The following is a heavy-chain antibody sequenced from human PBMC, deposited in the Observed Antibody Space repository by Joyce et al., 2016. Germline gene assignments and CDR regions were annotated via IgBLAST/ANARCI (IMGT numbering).Heavy chain of an antibody. J-gene: IGHJ4*02. CDR3: AKDRGRYGSGSYSLDY. CDR2: ISHDGSDK. D-gene: IGHD3-10*01. CDR1: GFAFNSYG. V-gene: IGHV3-30*18. Sequence: QVHLVESGGGVVQPGRSLTLSCKASGFAFNSYGMVWVRQAPGKGLELVALISHDGSDKFYGDSVKGRITVARDNPENTLYLQMNTLRLDDTALYYCAKDRGRYGSGSYSLDYWGQGALVTVSS.